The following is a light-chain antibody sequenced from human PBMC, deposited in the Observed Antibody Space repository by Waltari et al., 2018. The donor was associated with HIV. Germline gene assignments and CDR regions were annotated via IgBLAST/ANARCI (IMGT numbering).Light chain of an antibody. J-gene: IGKJ4*02. CDR3: QQSYTTRR. CDR2: AAS. V-gene: IGKV1-39*01. CDR1: QSINRY. Sequence: IQLTRSPSSLSASAGDRVPVTCRTSQSINRYLNWYQEKPGKVPKRFFYAASIIQDGVSSRVSGSGYGTDYNRTINSLQPEDLVTYCWQQSYTTRRFGGGTKVEIK.